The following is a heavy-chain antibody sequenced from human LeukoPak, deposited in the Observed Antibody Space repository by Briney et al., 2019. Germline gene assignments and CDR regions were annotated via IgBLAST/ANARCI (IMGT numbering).Heavy chain of an antibody. D-gene: IGHD3-16*01. V-gene: IGHV3-7*01. CDR1: GFTFSSYA. CDR2: IKQDGSKE. Sequence: PGRSLRLSCAASGFTFSSYAMHWVRQAPGKGLEWVANIKQDGSKEHYVDSVKGRFTISRDSAKNSVYLQMNSLRAEDTAVYYCARDFSPMRADSTGGNVWFDAFDIWGQGTMVTVSS. J-gene: IGHJ3*02. CDR3: ARDFSPMRADSTGGNVWFDAFDI.